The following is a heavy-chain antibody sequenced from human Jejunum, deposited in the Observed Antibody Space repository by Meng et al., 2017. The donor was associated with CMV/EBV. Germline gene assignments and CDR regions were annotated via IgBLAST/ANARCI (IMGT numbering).Heavy chain of an antibody. V-gene: IGHV3-11*06. Sequence: QVSLVGSGGGLGKPGGSLRLSCEASGFTFDDYYMNWIRQAPGKGLEWVSSVSSVSSYTNYADSVKGRFTISRDNAKNSLYLQMNSLRAEDTAVYYCARDRYCTNGVCYTHFDSWGQGTLVTVFS. CDR2: VSSVSSYT. D-gene: IGHD2-8*01. J-gene: IGHJ4*02. CDR3: ARDRYCTNGVCYTHFDS. CDR1: GFTFDDYY.